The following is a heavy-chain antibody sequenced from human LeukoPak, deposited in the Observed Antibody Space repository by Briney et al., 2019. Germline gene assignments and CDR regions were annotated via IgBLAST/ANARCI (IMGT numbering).Heavy chain of an antibody. Sequence: PGGSLRLSCAASGFTFSSYWMSWVRQAPGKGLEGVANIKQDGSEKYYVGSVKGRFTISRDNAKDSVYLQINSLRVEDTAVYYCARDRIVRPTDLDFWGQGTRVTVSS. J-gene: IGHJ4*02. CDR1: GFTFSSYW. D-gene: IGHD1-26*01. V-gene: IGHV3-7*01. CDR3: ARDRIVRPTDLDF. CDR2: IKQDGSEK.